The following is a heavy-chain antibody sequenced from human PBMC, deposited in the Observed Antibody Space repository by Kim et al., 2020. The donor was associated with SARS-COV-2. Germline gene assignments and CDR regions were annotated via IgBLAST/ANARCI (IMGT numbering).Heavy chain of an antibody. CDR2: IKEDGSDK. V-gene: IGHV3-7*01. D-gene: IGHD5-12*01. J-gene: IGHJ4*02. CDR3: ARGGYGYGHRGY. CDR1: GFTFSNYW. Sequence: GGSLRLSCAASGFTFSNYWMSWVGQAPGKGLEWVANIKEDGSDKYYVDSVKGRFTISRDNAKNSLYLQMNSLRAEDTAVYYCARGGYGYGHRGYWGQGTLVTVSS.